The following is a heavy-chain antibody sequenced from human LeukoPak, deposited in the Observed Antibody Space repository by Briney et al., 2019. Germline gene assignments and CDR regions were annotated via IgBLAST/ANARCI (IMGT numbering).Heavy chain of an antibody. J-gene: IGHJ4*02. Sequence: SETLSLTCTVSGGSVRSTIFYWGWIRQPPGKGLEWIGFMHSGGNTYFSPSLKSRAIISMDTSKKQLSLRLNFVTAADTAVYYCARDYGNSDYWGQGTLVTVSS. CDR3: ARDYGNSDY. CDR1: GGSVRSTIFY. CDR2: MHSGGNT. D-gene: IGHD3-10*01. V-gene: IGHV4-39*02.